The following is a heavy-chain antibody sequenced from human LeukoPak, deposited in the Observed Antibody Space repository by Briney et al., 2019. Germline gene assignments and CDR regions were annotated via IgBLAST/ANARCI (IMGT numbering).Heavy chain of an antibody. CDR2: IYYSGST. J-gene: IGHJ5*02. CDR3: ASPQAYRSGGSCHNWFDP. CDR1: GGSISSSSYY. V-gene: IGHV4-39*01. D-gene: IGHD2-15*01. Sequence: SETLSLTCTVSGGSISSSSYYWGWIRQPPGKGLEWIGSIYYSGSTYYNPSLKSRVTISVDTSKNQFSLKLSSVTAADTAVYYCASPQAYRSGGSCHNWFDPWGQGTLVTVSS.